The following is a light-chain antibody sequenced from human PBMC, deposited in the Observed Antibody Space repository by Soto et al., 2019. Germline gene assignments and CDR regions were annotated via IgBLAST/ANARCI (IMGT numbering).Light chain of an antibody. CDR3: QQYKTYPLT. J-gene: IGKJ1*01. Sequence: DIQMTQSPSSLSASVGDRVTITCRASQDISNKLAWFQQKPGKAPKSLIYFASSLQSGVPSKFSGSGSGTDFTLTISSLQPEDFATYYCQQYKTYPLTFGQGTKVEIK. CDR2: FAS. CDR1: QDISNK. V-gene: IGKV1-16*02.